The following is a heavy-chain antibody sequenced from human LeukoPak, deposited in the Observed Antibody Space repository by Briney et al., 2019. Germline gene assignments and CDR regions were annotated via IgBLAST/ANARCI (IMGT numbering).Heavy chain of an antibody. Sequence: PSETLPLTCAVYGGSFSGYYWSWIRQPPGKGLEWIGEINHSGSTNYNPSLKSRVTISVDTSKNQFSLKLSSVTAADAAVYYCARGPVYYYDSSGYYYQHLLDYWGQGTLVTVSS. V-gene: IGHV4-34*01. J-gene: IGHJ4*02. CDR3: ARGPVYYYDSSGYYYQHLLDY. CDR2: INHSGST. D-gene: IGHD3-22*01. CDR1: GGSFSGYY.